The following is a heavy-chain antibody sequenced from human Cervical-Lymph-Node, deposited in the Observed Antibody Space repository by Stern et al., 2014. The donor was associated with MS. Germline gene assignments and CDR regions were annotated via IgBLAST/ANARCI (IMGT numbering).Heavy chain of an antibody. Sequence: QVQLVESGGALVKPGGSLVISCAASGFTFSDYYMTWIRQSPGQGLEWVSHISTNGRSIYYADSVKGRFTISWDNHKNSLYLQMNGLRADDTAVYYCARQDDFWVDYWGQGTLVTVSS. CDR1: GFTFSDYY. D-gene: IGHD3-3*01. V-gene: IGHV3-11*01. J-gene: IGHJ4*02. CDR2: ISTNGRSI. CDR3: ARQDDFWVDY.